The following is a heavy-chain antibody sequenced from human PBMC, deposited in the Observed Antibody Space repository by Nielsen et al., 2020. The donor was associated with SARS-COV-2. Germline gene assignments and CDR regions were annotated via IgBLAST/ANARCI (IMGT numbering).Heavy chain of an antibody. CDR3: ARDLRGRRDSGSSPPAAFDI. CDR1: GGTFSSYA. Sequence: ASVKVSCKASGGTFSSYAISWVRQAPGQGLEWMGIINPSGGSTSYAQKFQGRVTMTRDTSTSTVYMELSSLRSEDTAVYYCARDLRGRRDSGSSPPAAFDIWGQGTMVTVSS. V-gene: IGHV1-46*01. D-gene: IGHD1-26*01. CDR2: INPSGGST. J-gene: IGHJ3*02.